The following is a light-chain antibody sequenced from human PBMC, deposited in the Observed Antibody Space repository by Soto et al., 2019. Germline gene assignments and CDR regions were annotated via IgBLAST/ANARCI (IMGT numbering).Light chain of an antibody. CDR2: GAS. J-gene: IGKJ1*01. CDR1: QSVSSSY. CDR3: HQYGSSPTWT. Sequence: VLTQSPGTLSLSPGERATLSCRASQSVSSSYLVWYQQKPGQAPRLLIYGASSRATGIPDRFSASGSGTDFTLTISRLEPEDFAVYYCHQYGSSPTWTFGQGTKVDI. V-gene: IGKV3-20*01.